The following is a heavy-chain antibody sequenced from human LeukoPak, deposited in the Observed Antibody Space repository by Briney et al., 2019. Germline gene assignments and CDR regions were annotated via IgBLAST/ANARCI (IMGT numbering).Heavy chain of an antibody. Sequence: SDPTLVKPTQTLTLTCTFSGFSLSTSGVGVGWIRQPPGKALEWLALIYWDVDKRYSPSLKSRLTITKDTSKNQVVLTMTNMDPVDTATCYCAHRWVGSSWYWVYFDYWGQGTLVTVSS. D-gene: IGHD6-13*01. CDR3: AHRWVGSSWYWVYFDY. J-gene: IGHJ4*02. CDR2: IYWDVDK. V-gene: IGHV2-5*02. CDR1: GFSLSTSGVG.